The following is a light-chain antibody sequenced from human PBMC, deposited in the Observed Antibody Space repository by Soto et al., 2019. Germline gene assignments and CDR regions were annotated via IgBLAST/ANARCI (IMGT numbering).Light chain of an antibody. CDR1: QAIDSW. J-gene: IGKJ1*01. Sequence: DIQMTPSPSAVSASVVDRVTITWRASQAIDSWLAWYQQKPGEAPKLLIFTGSLLHSGVPPRFSGSGSGTDFTLTISSLQPEDFATYYCQQTLSFPPTFGQGTKVDIK. V-gene: IGKV1-12*01. CDR2: TGS. CDR3: QQTLSFPPT.